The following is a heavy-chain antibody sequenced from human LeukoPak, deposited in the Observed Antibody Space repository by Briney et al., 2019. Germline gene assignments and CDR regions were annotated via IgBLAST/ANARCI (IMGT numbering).Heavy chain of an antibody. CDR3: ARTYYDSSGYYKVYFDY. J-gene: IGHJ4*02. D-gene: IGHD3-22*01. V-gene: IGHV1-46*01. CDR2: INPSGGST. Sequence: ASVKVSCKASGYTFTSYYMHWVRQAPGQGLEWMGIINPSGGSTSYAQKFQGRVTITSDMSTSTVYMELSSLRSEDTAVYYCARTYYDSSGYYKVYFDYWGQGTLVTVSS. CDR1: GYTFTSYY.